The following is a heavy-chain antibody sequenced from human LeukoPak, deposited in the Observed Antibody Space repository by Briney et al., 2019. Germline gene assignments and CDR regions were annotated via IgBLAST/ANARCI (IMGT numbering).Heavy chain of an antibody. J-gene: IGHJ4*02. V-gene: IGHV4-30-2*05. CDR2: IYHGGST. Sequence: SETLSLTCAVSGGSISSGGYSWSWIRQPPGKGLEWIGYIYHGGSTFYNPSLKSRVTISVDTSKNQFSLKLSSVTAADTAVYYCAREGLNDFWSGYYSYYFDYWGQGTLVTVSS. CDR3: AREGLNDFWSGYYSYYFDY. CDR1: GGSISSGGYS. D-gene: IGHD3-3*01.